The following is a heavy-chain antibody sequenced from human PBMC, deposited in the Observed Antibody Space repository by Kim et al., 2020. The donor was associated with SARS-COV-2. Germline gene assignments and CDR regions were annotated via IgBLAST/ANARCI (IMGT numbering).Heavy chain of an antibody. D-gene: IGHD4-17*01. CDR1: GFTFSSYS. Sequence: GGSLRLSCAASGFTFSSYSMNWVRQAPGKGLEWVSYISSSSSTIYYADSVKGRFTISRDNAKNSLYLQMNSLRDEDTAVYYCASSGTTVVTDCFDYWGQGTLVTVSS. CDR2: ISSSSSTI. CDR3: ASSGTTVVTDCFDY. V-gene: IGHV3-48*02. J-gene: IGHJ4*02.